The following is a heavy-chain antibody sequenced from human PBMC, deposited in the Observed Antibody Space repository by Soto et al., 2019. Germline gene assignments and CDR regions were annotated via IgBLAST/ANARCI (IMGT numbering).Heavy chain of an antibody. CDR1: GFTFSSYW. V-gene: IGHV3-7*01. CDR2: VRQDGVQK. J-gene: IGHJ4*02. Sequence: PGGSLRLSCAASGFTFSSYWMSWVRQAPGKGLEWVANVRQDGVQKYYADSVKGRFTISRDNTENSLSLQMNSLRAEDSGLYYCSSQRATGVHDYWGQGTLVTVSS. CDR3: SSQRATGVHDY. D-gene: IGHD2-8*01.